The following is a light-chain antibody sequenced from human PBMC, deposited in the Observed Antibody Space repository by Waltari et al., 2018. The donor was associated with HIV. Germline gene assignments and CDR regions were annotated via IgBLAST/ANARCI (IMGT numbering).Light chain of an antibody. J-gene: IGKJ4*01. CDR2: SAS. Sequence: DIQMTQSPSSVSASVGDTVTITCRASQAFSTRIAWYQQKPGRAPKLLIFSASTLRSGVPSRFSGSGSGPDFTLTISNLQPEDFATYYCQRANTSPSFGGGTKVEIK. CDR3: QRANTSPS. CDR1: QAFSTR. V-gene: IGKV1-12*02.